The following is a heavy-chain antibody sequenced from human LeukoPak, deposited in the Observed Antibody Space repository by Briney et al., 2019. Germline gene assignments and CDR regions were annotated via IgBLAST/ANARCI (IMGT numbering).Heavy chain of an antibody. CDR1: GFTFSSYG. D-gene: IGHD5-12*01. V-gene: IGHV3-30*18. CDR3: AKESRVYSGYDLVDY. CDR2: ISYDGSNK. J-gene: IGHJ4*02. Sequence: GRSLRLSCAASGFTFSSYGMHWVRQAPGKGLEWVAVISYDGSNKYYADSVKGRSTISRDNSKNTLYLQMNSLRAEDTAVYYCAKESRVYSGYDLVDYWGQGTLVTVSS.